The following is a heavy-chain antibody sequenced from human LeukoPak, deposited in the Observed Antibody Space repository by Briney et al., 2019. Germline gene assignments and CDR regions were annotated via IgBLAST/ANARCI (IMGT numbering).Heavy chain of an antibody. D-gene: IGHD3-10*01. CDR3: ARSKELYLYWFDP. CDR1: GYTFTDYY. J-gene: IGHJ5*02. V-gene: IGHV1-2*02. CDR2: INPNSGGT. Sequence: GASVKVSCKASGYTFTDYYIHWVRQAPGQGLEWMGWINPNSGGTNYAQKFQGRVTMTRDTSISTAYMELSRLRSDDTAVYYCARSKELYLYWFDPWGQGTLVTVSS.